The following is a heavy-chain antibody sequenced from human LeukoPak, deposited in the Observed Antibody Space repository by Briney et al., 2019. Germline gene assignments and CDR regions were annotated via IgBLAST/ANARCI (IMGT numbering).Heavy chain of an antibody. CDR3: AREGYGFDY. D-gene: IGHD5-12*01. Sequence: ASVKVSCKASGYIFTGYYMHWVRQAPGQGLEWMGWIDPNSGDTNYAQKFQGRVTMTRETSISTAYMELSRLRSDDTAVYYCAREGYGFDYWGQGTLVTVSS. V-gene: IGHV1-2*02. CDR2: IDPNSGDT. J-gene: IGHJ4*02. CDR1: GYIFTGYY.